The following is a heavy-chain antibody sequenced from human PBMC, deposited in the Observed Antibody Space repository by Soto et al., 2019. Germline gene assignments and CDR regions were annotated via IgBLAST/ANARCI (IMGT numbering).Heavy chain of an antibody. D-gene: IGHD6-13*01. CDR3: ARDVLSDGSWYSDLWLDP. CDR2: INVGKGHT. V-gene: IGHV1-3*01. CDR1: GYSFTNYA. J-gene: IGHJ5*02. Sequence: GASVKVSCKASGYSFTNYAMHWVRQAPGQRLEWKGWINVGKGHTKYSQKLQGRVTISRDTSASTAYMELSSLKFEDTAAYYCARDVLSDGSWYSDLWLDPWGQGTLVTVSS.